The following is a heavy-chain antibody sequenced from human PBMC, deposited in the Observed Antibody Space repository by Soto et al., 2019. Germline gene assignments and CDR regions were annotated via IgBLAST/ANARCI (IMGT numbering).Heavy chain of an antibody. CDR3: ACSSWRPTDRYYRIDL. Sequence: CESSGEANTSNYICWVQQETGHVLEWMVIINPRGRSTSSAQKFQGRVTMTRDPSTSTVYLELRSLSSEDTAVYFCACSSWRPTDRYYRIDLWGQATLVNVSS. J-gene: IGHJ6*02. CDR2: INPRGRST. CDR1: GEANTSNY. V-gene: IGHV1-46*01. D-gene: IGHD6-13*01.